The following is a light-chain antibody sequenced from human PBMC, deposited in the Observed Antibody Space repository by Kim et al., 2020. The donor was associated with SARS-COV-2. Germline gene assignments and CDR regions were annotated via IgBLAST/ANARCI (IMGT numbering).Light chain of an antibody. CDR3: CSYVGDYSLL. V-gene: IGLV2-11*03. J-gene: IGLJ2*01. CDR1: SSDVGSYNY. Sequence: QSVAISCTGSSSDVGSYNYVSWYQQHPGKAPRLIISNIGQRPSGVPDRFSGSKSGNTASLTISGLQPEDEADYYCCSYVGDYSLLFGGGTQLTVL. CDR2: NIG.